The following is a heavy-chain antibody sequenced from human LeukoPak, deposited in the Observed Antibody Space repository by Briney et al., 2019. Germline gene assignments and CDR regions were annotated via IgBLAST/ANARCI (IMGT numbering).Heavy chain of an antibody. CDR3: ARRVEGATQKPDAFDI. Sequence: PSETLSLTCAVSGYSISSGYYWGWIRQPPGKGLEWIGSIYHSGSTYYNPSLKSRVTISVDTSKNQFSLKLSSVTAADTAVYYCARRVEGATQKPDAFDIWGQGTMVTVSS. V-gene: IGHV4-38-2*01. D-gene: IGHD1-26*01. CDR1: GYSISSGYY. J-gene: IGHJ3*02. CDR2: IYHSGST.